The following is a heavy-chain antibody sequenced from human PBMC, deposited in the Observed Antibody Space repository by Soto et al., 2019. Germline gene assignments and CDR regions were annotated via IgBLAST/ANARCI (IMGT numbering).Heavy chain of an antibody. CDR2: IDPSDSYT. D-gene: IGHD2-21*02. CDR1: GYSFTSYW. V-gene: IGHV5-10-1*01. J-gene: IGHJ4*02. CDR3: ARQFTVVTPFDY. Sequence: LKISCKGSGYSFTSYWISWVRQMPGKGLEWMGRIDPSDSYTNYSPSFQGHVTISADKSISTAYLQWSSLKASDTAMYYCARQFTVVTPFDYWGQGTLVTVSS.